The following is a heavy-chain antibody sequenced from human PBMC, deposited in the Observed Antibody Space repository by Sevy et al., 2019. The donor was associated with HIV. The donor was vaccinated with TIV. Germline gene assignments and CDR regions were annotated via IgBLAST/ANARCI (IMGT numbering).Heavy chain of an antibody. V-gene: IGHV6-1*01. J-gene: IGHJ4*02. CDR2: TYYRSQWFN. CDR3: ARDRELGTTWSFFDY. CDR1: GDSVSSNSAA. Sequence: SQTLSLTCAISGDSVSSNSAAWNWIRQSPSRGLESLGRTYYRSQWFNNYAVSLKSRITINADTSKNQFSLQLISVTPEDTAVYFCARDRELGTTWSFFDYWGQGTLVTVSS. D-gene: IGHD1-26*01.